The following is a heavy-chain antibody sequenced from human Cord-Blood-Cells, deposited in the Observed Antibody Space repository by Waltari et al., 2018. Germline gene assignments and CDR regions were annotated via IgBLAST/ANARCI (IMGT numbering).Heavy chain of an antibody. D-gene: IGHD5-18*01. CDR2: INHSGST. J-gene: IGHJ4*02. V-gene: IGHV4-34*01. CDR1: GGSFSGYY. CDR3: ARDSSNRGYSYGYDY. Sequence: QVQLQQWGAGLLKPSETLSLTCAVYGGSFSGYYWSWIRQPPGKGLAWIGEINHSGSTNYNPSLKSRVTISVDTSKNQFSLKLSSVTAADTAVYYCARDSSNRGYSYGYDYWGQGTLVTVSS.